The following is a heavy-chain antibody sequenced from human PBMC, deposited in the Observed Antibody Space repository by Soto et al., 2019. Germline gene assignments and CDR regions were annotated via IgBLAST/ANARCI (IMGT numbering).Heavy chain of an antibody. Sequence: EVQLVESGGGVVQPGGSLRLSCTASGFTFNTHWMHWVRQAPGKGLVWVSRIYFDGITTNYADSVKGRLTESRDNAKNTVYLNVYTLRDEDTAVYYCARGGAMGVDYWGQGTLVTVSS. CDR3: ARGGAMGVDY. CDR1: GFTFNTHW. J-gene: IGHJ4*02. D-gene: IGHD1-26*01. CDR2: IYFDGITT. V-gene: IGHV3-74*01.